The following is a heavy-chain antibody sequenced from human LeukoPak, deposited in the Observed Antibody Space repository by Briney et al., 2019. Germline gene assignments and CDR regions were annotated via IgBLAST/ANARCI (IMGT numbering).Heavy chain of an antibody. V-gene: IGHV7-4-1*02. D-gene: IGHD2-8*01. J-gene: IGHJ4*02. Sequence: ASVKVSCKASGYTFTSYAMNWVRQAPGQGLEWMGWINTNTGNPTYAQGFTGRFVFSLDTSVSTAYLQISSLKAEDTAVYYCARDLKKYCTNGVCSPPHFDYWGQGTLVTVSS. CDR2: INTNTGNP. CDR1: GYTFTSYA. CDR3: ARDLKKYCTNGVCSPPHFDY.